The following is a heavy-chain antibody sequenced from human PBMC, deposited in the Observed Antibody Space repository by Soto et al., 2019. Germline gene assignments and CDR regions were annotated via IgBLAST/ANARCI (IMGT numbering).Heavy chain of an antibody. CDR3: AKGAIFRGWFDP. CDR2: ISYDGSDK. V-gene: IGHV3-30*18. J-gene: IGHJ5*02. CDR1: GFTFSSYG. Sequence: QVQLVESGGGVVQPGRSLRLSCAASGFTFSSYGMHWVRQAPGKGLEWVAVISYDGSDKYYADSVKGRFTISRDNSKNTLYLKMNSLRAEDTAVYYCAKGAIFRGWFDPWGQGTLVTVSS. D-gene: IGHD3-9*01.